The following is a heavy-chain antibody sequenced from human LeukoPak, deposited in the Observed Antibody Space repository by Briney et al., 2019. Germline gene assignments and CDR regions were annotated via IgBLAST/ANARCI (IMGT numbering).Heavy chain of an antibody. CDR1: GYTFTSYD. D-gene: IGHD3-22*01. J-gene: IGHJ4*02. Sequence: ASVKVSCKASGYTFTSYDINWVRQATGQGLEWMGWMNPNSGNTGYAQTFQGRVTITRNTSISTAYMEMSSLRSEDTAVYYCARGPNPYYYDSSSFDYWGQGTLVTVSS. CDR2: MNPNSGNT. V-gene: IGHV1-8*03. CDR3: ARGPNPYYYDSSSFDY.